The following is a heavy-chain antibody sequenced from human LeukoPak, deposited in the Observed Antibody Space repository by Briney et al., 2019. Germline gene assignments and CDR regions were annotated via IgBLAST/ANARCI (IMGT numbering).Heavy chain of an antibody. V-gene: IGHV1-8*01. CDR1: GYTFTSYD. D-gene: IGHD3-3*01. CDR2: MNPDSGNT. J-gene: IGHJ4*02. Sequence: ASVKVSCKSSGYTFTSYDIDWVRQATGQGLEWMGWMNPDSGNTGYAQKFQGRVTMTRNTSISTAYMELSSLRSEDTAVYYCARGQFWSGKDYWGQGTLVTVSS. CDR3: ARGQFWSGKDY.